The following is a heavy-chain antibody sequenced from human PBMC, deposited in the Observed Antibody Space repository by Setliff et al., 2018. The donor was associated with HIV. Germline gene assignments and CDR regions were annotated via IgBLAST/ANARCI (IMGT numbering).Heavy chain of an antibody. CDR1: GISFSSYP. D-gene: IGHD3-16*02. V-gene: IGHV1-69*10. J-gene: IGHJ4*02. CDR3: ARGGAVELWFRYFDF. CDR2: FIPILGKV. Sequence: LVKVSCKASGISFSSYPISWVRQAPGQGLEWMGVFIPILGKVHYAQKFQGRVTITADESTSTAYMGLSSLKSEDTAVYYCARGGAVELWFRYFDFWGQGTLVTVSS.